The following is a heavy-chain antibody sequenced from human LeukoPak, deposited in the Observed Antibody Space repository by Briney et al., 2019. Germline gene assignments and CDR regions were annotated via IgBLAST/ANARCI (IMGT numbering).Heavy chain of an antibody. CDR3: ARDTSGVTMIVVAAFDY. CDR1: GFTFSSYS. J-gene: IGHJ4*02. Sequence: PGGSLRLSCAASGFTFSSYSMNWVRQAPGKGLEWISYIGSDNTTIDYADSVKGRFTISRDNAKNSLYLQMNSLRAEDTAVYYCARDTSGVTMIVVAAFDYWGQGTLVTVSS. D-gene: IGHD3-22*01. V-gene: IGHV3-48*04. CDR2: IGSDNTTI.